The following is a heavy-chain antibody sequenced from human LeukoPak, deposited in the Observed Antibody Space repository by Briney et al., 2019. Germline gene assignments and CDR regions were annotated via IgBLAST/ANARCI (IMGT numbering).Heavy chain of an antibody. Sequence: GASLRLSCAASGFTFSSYAMSWVRQAPGKGLEWVSTISGSGGSTYYADSVKGRFTISRDNSKNTLYLQMNSLRAEDTAAYYCAKLMGALTRLSSFDYWGQGTLVTVSS. D-gene: IGHD1-26*01. CDR3: AKLMGALTRLSSFDY. J-gene: IGHJ4*02. CDR2: ISGSGGST. CDR1: GFTFSSYA. V-gene: IGHV3-23*01.